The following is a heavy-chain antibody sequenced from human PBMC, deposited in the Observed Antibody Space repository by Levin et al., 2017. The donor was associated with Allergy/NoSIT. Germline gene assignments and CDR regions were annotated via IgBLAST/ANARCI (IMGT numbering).Heavy chain of an antibody. CDR1: GYTFNTRF. V-gene: IGHV1-2*02. J-gene: IGHJ6*02. CDR3: AGGLGAYSSGATHYVSYYYSMDV. CDR2: INPNSSGT. D-gene: IGHD3-16*01. Sequence: ASVKVSCKASGYTFNTRFMHWLRQAPGQGLEWMGWINPNSSGTIYAQKFKDRITLTQDTSTSTGYMELRSLRYDDTAMYYCAGGLGAYSSGATHYVSYYYSMDVWGQGTTVTVSS.